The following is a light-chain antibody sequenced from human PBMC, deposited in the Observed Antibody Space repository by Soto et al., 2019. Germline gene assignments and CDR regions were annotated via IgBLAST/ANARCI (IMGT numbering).Light chain of an antibody. Sequence: DIVMTQSPDSLAVSLGERATINCKSSQSVFYSSNNKFYLAWYQQKPGQPPKLLIYWASTRQSGVPDRVSGSGSGTDFTLTISSLQAEDVAVYYCQQYYNTPLTFGGGTKVEIK. CDR3: QQYYNTPLT. CDR1: QSVFYSSNNKFY. CDR2: WAS. V-gene: IGKV4-1*01. J-gene: IGKJ4*01.